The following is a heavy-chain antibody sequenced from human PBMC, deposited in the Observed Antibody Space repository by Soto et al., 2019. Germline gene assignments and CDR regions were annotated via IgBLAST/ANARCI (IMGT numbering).Heavy chain of an antibody. CDR1: GGSISGGSYY. CDR3: ARDVPSSSNRGYYYYGMDV. CDR2: IYYSGST. Sequence: KTSETLSLTCTVSGGSISGGSYYWSWIRQHPGKGLEWIGYIYYSGSTYYNPSLKSRVTISVDASKNQFSLKLSSVTAADTAVYYCARDVPSSSNRGYYYYGMDVWGQGTTVTVSS. V-gene: IGHV4-31*03. J-gene: IGHJ6*02. D-gene: IGHD6-13*01.